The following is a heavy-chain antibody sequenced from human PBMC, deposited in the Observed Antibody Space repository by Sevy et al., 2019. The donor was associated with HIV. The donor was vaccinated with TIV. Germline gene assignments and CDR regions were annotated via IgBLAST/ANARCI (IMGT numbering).Heavy chain of an antibody. V-gene: IGHV1-2*02. CDR3: ARGDYETGASY. CDR1: GYTFTAYF. Sequence: ASVKVSCKASGYTFTAYFIHWVRQVPGQGLEWMGWINPTSGDTNFAQSFQGRVTMTRDTSISTAYMELSSLRSDDTAVYYCARGDYETGASYWDQGTLVTVSS. D-gene: IGHD2-8*02. J-gene: IGHJ4*02. CDR2: INPTSGDT.